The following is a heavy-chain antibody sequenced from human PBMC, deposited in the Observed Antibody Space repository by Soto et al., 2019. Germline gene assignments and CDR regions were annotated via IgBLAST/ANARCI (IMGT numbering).Heavy chain of an antibody. J-gene: IGHJ6*03. CDR3: ARGYAGDDDFWSGCYNPAGYYYYYMDV. Sequence: ILSLTCTVSGGSISSGVYYWSWISQHPRKGLEWIGYIYYSGSTYYNKSLKNRVTISVDTSTSTVYMELSSLRSEDTAVYYCARGYAGDDDFWSGCYNPAGYYYYYMDVWGKGTTVTVSS. CDR2: IYYSGST. D-gene: IGHD3-3*01. CDR1: GGSISSGVYY. V-gene: IGHV4-31*03.